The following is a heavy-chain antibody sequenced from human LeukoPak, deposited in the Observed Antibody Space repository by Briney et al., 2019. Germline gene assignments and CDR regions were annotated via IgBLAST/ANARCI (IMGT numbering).Heavy chain of an antibody. CDR1: GFDFATYW. Sequence: GGSLRLSCAASGFDFATYWMFWVRQAPGKRLVWVAQINSDGSGATYGDSAKGRFSISRDNAKNTLFLYMSGLRAEDTAVYYCARGTSTAPGIDYWGQGTLVAVSS. V-gene: IGHV3-74*01. D-gene: IGHD6-13*01. CDR3: ARGTSTAPGIDY. J-gene: IGHJ4*02. CDR2: INSDGSGA.